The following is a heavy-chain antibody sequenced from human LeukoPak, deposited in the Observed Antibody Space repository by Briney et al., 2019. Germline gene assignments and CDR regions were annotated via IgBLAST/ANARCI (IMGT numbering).Heavy chain of an antibody. CDR3: ATGRTKWDLLNY. Sequence: ASVKVSCKISGDTLTGLSLHWVRQAPGKGHELMGGLDPEDGEMIYSQKFQGRVTMTEDTSTDIAYMEMSSLRSEDTAVYYCATGRTKWDLLNYWGEGTLVAVSS. CDR2: LDPEDGEM. V-gene: IGHV1-24*01. CDR1: GDTLTGLS. J-gene: IGHJ4*02. D-gene: IGHD1-26*01.